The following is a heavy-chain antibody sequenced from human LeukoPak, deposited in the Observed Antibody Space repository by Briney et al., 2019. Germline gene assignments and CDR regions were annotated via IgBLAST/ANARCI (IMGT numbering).Heavy chain of an antibody. V-gene: IGHV3-23*01. J-gene: IGHJ4*02. Sequence: GRSLRLSCAASGFTFSSYAMSWVRQAPGKGLEWVSAISGGGGSTYYADSVKGRFTISRDNSKNTLYLQMNSLRAEDTAVYYCAKDRSVVPAAITGYFDYWGQGTLVTVSS. CDR2: ISGGGGST. CDR1: GFTFSSYA. D-gene: IGHD2-2*02. CDR3: AKDRSVVPAAITGYFDY.